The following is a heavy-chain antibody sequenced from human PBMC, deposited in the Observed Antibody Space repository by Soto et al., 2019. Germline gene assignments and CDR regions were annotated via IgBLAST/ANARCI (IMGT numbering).Heavy chain of an antibody. CDR2: IYNTGGT. CDR1: GFTVTDKY. V-gene: IGHV3-66*01. Sequence: EVQLVESGGGLVQPGGSLRLSCAASGFTVTDKYMSWVRQAPGKGPQWVSVIYNTGGTRYADSVKDRFIISRDNSKNTLYLQMTGLRAEDTAVYYCARGSDYGDYYFDYWGQGTLVTVSS. D-gene: IGHD4-17*01. CDR3: ARGSDYGDYYFDY. J-gene: IGHJ4*02.